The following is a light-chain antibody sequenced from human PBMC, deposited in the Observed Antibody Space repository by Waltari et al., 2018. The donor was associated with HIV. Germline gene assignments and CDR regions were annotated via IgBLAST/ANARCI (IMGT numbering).Light chain of an antibody. J-gene: IGLJ1*01. Sequence: QSALTQTASVSGSPGQSITISCTGPSNNIGNYNLVSWYQHHTGNAPQLIIYELTKRPSGISVRFSGSKSGNTASLTISGLQAEDEADYYCCSHAGSYTHFYVFGTGTKVTIL. CDR3: CSHAGSYTHFYV. CDR2: ELT. CDR1: SNNIGNYNL. V-gene: IGLV2-23*02.